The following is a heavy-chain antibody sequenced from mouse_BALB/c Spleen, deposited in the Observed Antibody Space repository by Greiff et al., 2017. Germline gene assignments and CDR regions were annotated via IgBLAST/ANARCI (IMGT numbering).Heavy chain of an antibody. CDR1: GYTFTSYN. CDR3: ASDGYDGYFDV. J-gene: IGHJ1*01. V-gene: IGHV1-12*01. Sequence: QVQLQQPGAELVKPGASVKMSCKASGYTFTSYNMHWVKQTPGQGLEWIGAIYPGNGDTSYNQKFKGKATLTADKSSSTAYMQLSSLTSEDSAVYYCASDGYDGYFDVWGAGTTVTVSS. D-gene: IGHD2-2*01. CDR2: IYPGNGDT.